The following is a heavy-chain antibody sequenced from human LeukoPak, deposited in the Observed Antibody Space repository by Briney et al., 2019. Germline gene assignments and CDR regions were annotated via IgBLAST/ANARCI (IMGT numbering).Heavy chain of an antibody. CDR1: GGSISSGGYY. CDR2: IYHSGST. D-gene: IGHD3-10*01. V-gene: IGHV4-30-2*01. J-gene: IGHJ4*02. CDR3: ARDPRSGNYLDY. Sequence: PSQTLSLTCTVSGGSISSGGYYWSCIRQPPGKGLEWIGYIYHSGSTYYNPSLKSRVTISVDTSKHQFSLKLTSVTAADTAVYYCARDPRSGNYLDYWGQGTLVTVSS.